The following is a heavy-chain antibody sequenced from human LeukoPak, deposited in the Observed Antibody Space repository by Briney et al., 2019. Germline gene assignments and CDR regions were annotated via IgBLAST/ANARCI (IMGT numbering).Heavy chain of an antibody. D-gene: IGHD5-24*01. J-gene: IGHJ4*02. Sequence: GESLKISCKTSGYIFSNYWIGWVRQMPGKGLEWMGIIHPADSETRYSPSFEGRVTISIDVSISTAYLQWGSLKASDTAFYFCARHDGSFLEHFDFWGQGTLVTVSS. CDR2: IHPADSET. CDR3: ARHDGSFLEHFDF. V-gene: IGHV5-51*01. CDR1: GYIFSNYW.